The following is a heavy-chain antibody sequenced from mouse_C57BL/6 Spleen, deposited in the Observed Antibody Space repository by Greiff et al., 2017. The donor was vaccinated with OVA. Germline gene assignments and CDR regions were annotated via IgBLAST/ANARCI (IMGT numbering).Heavy chain of an antibody. CDR2: IHPNSGST. CDR3: ARPYYGYDYAMDY. J-gene: IGHJ4*01. CDR1: GYTFTSYW. Sequence: QVQLQQPGAELVKPGASVKLSCKASGYTFTSYWMHWVKQRPGQGLEWIGMIHPNSGSTNYNEKFKSKATLTVDKSSSTAYMQLSSLTSEDSAVYYCARPYYGYDYAMDYWGQGTSGTVSS. V-gene: IGHV1-64*01. D-gene: IGHD2-9*01.